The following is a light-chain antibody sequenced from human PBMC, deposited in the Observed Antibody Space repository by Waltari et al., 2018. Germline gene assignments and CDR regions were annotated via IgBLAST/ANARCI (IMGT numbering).Light chain of an antibody. V-gene: IGKV1-39*01. CDR2: AAS. CDR1: QSISSS. Sequence: IQMTQSPSSLSASVGDRVTITCRASQSISSSLNWYQQIPGKAPKLLIYAASSLQSGVPSRFSGSGSGTDFTLTISSLQREDFVTYYCQQSYSTPRTFGQGTRLEIK. CDR3: QQSYSTPRT. J-gene: IGKJ2*01.